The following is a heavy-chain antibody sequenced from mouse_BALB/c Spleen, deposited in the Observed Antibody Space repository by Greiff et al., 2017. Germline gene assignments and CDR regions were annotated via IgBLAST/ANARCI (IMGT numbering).Heavy chain of an antibody. CDR3: ARLAGYAMDY. J-gene: IGHJ4*01. CDR1: GYSFTDYI. V-gene: IGHV1-39*01. Sequence: VQLQQTGPELVKPGASVKISCKASGYSFTDYIMLWVKQSHGKSLEWIGNINPYYGSTSYNLKFKGKATLTVDKSSSTAYMQLNSLTSEDSAVYYCARLAGYAMDYWGQGTSVTVSS. CDR2: INPYYGST.